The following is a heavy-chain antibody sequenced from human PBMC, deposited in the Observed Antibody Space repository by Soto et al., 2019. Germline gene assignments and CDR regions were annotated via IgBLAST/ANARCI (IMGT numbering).Heavy chain of an antibody. V-gene: IGHV3-33*01. CDR3: ARDSIAARRIFDY. D-gene: IGHD6-6*01. Sequence: GGSLRLSCAASGFTFSSYGMHWVRQAPGKGLEWVAVIWYDGSNKYYADSVKGRFTISRDNSKNTLYLQMNSLRAEDTAVYYCARDSIAARRIFDYWGQGTLVTVSS. CDR1: GFTFSSYG. CDR2: IWYDGSNK. J-gene: IGHJ4*02.